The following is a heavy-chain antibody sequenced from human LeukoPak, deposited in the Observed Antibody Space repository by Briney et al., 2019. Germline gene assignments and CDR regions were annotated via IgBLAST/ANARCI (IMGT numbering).Heavy chain of an antibody. Sequence: GRSLRLSCAASGFTFSSYAMHWVRQAPGKGLEWVALISYDGSNKYYADSVKGRFTISRDNPKNTLYLQMNSLRAEDTAVYYCARDGVPMTTVTNQSELEFDPWGQGTLVTVSS. V-gene: IGHV3-30-3*01. CDR3: ARDGVPMTTVTNQSELEFDP. D-gene: IGHD4-17*01. J-gene: IGHJ5*02. CDR1: GFTFSSYA. CDR2: ISYDGSNK.